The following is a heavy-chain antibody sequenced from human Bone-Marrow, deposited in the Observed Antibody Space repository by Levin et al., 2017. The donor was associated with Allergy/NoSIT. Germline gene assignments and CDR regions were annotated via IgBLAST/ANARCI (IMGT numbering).Heavy chain of an antibody. CDR2: IQYSGST. Sequence: SQTLSLTCSVSGGSISSGNYYWNWIRQHPGKGLEWIGYIQYSGSTYYNPSLKSRVTMSLDTSKNHFSLKLSSVTAADMAVYYWAKGSGGSLGVSDYWGQGTLVTVSS. V-gene: IGHV4-31*03. CDR3: AKGSGGSLGVSDY. D-gene: IGHD2-15*01. J-gene: IGHJ4*02. CDR1: GGSISSGNYY.